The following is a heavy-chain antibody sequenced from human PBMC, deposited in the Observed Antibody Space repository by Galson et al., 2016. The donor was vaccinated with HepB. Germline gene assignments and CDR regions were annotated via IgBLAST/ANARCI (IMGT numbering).Heavy chain of an antibody. J-gene: IGHJ2*01. Sequence: SLRLSCAASGFTFSSYAMSWVRQAPGKGLDWVSTISGSGGDTHYADSVKGRFTFSRDNAKNTMYVQMTSLRAEDTAVYYCASGTTVTTSNSFWYFDLWGRGTLVTVSS. V-gene: IGHV3-23*01. CDR3: ASGTTVTTSNSFWYFDL. D-gene: IGHD4-17*01. CDR2: ISGSGGDT. CDR1: GFTFSSYA.